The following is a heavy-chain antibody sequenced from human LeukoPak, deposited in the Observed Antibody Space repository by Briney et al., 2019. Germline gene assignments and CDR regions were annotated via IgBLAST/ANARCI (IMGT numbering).Heavy chain of an antibody. Sequence: GGSLRLSCAASGFTFSGYWMHWVRQAPGKGLVWVSRINSDGYSITYADSVKGRFTISRDDAKNTLYLQMNSLIAEDTAVYFCTRAGYSSGFDSWGQGTLVTVSS. CDR2: INSDGYSI. CDR3: TRAGYSSGFDS. V-gene: IGHV3-74*03. CDR1: GFTFSGYW. D-gene: IGHD6-19*01. J-gene: IGHJ5*01.